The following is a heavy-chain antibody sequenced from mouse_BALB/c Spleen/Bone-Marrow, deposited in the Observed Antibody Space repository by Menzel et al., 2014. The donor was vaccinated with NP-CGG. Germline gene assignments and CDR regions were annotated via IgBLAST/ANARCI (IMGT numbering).Heavy chain of an antibody. Sequence: VQLKQSGAELVKPGASVKLSCTASGFNIKDTFTHWVKQRPEQGLEWIGRIDPANGITKYDPKFQGKATITADTSSNTAYLQLSSLTSEDTAVYYCAAYYYGRGGFAYWGQGTLVTVSA. CDR1: GFNIKDTF. CDR3: AAYYYGRGGFAY. CDR2: IDPANGIT. D-gene: IGHD1-1*01. J-gene: IGHJ3*01. V-gene: IGHV14-3*02.